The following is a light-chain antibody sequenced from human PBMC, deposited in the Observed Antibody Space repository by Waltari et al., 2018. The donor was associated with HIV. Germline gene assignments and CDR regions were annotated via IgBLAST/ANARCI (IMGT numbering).Light chain of an antibody. J-gene: IGLJ2*01. CDR3: AAWDDSLNGQVG. CDR2: GDG. V-gene: IGLV1-44*01. Sequence: HSVLTQPASVSATPGQRVTISCSGSGSYIGTNTVSWYQIFPGTAPKLFIFGDGQPRSGGPARFPGSKACTSASLTISGLQSEDEATYFCAAWDDSLNGQVGFGGGTLLTVL. CDR1: GSYIGTNT.